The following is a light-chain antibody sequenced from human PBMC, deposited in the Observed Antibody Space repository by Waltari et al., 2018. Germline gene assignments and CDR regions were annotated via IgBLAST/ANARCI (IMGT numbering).Light chain of an antibody. CDR3: QHYNMWPLT. CDR1: QSVGIN. Sequence: EIVMTQSPGTLSVSPGERVTLSCRTSQSVGINLALYYHKPGQAPRLLIYAASTRATDVPARFSGSGSGTEFTLTIRSLQSEDFAVYYCQHYNMWPLTFGGGTKVEIK. V-gene: IGKV3-15*01. J-gene: IGKJ4*01. CDR2: AAS.